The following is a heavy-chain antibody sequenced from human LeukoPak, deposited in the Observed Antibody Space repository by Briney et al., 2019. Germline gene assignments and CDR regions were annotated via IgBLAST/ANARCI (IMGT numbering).Heavy chain of an antibody. CDR2: ISPGESDT. J-gene: IGHJ4*02. CDR3: ARVPSQGGDYNLDH. CDR1: GYSFTTDW. Sequence: GESLKISLKGYGYSFTTDWIGWVRQMPGKGLEWMGVISPGESDTRYSPSFQGQVTISADKSISTAYLQWSSLEASDTAMYYCARVPSQGGDYNLDHWGQGTMVTVSS. V-gene: IGHV5-51*01. D-gene: IGHD2-21*02.